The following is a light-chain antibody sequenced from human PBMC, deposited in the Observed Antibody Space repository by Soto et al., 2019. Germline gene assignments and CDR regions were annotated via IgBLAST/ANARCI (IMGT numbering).Light chain of an antibody. V-gene: IGKV1-5*02. CDR1: QSVSTR. Sequence: DIQMTQSPSTLSASVGDRVTILCRASQSVSTRLAWYQQKPGKAPKVLIYDASSWAGGVPSRFAGSGSGTEFTLTINSLQPDDFATYYCQQYRVYWTFGQGTKVDIK. J-gene: IGKJ1*01. CDR2: DAS. CDR3: QQYRVYWT.